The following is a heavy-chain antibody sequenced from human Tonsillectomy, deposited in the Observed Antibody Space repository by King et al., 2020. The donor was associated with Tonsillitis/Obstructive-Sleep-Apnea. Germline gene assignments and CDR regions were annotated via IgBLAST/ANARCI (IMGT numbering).Heavy chain of an antibody. CDR2: INNGGNP. CDR3: AKDHPSSGWPAFDY. CDR1: GFTSRSYA. Sequence: VQLVESGGGLVQPGESLRLSCVASGFTSRSYAMSWVRQAPGKGLEWVSSINNGGNPYYADSVKGRFTISRDISQNTLSLEMNSLRAEDTAVYYCAKDHPSSGWPAFDYWGQGVLVLVSS. D-gene: IGHD6-19*01. J-gene: IGHJ4*02. V-gene: IGHV3-23*04.